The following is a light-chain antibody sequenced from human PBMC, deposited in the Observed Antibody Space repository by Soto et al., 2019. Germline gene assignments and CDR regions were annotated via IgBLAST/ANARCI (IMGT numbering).Light chain of an antibody. J-gene: IGLJ3*02. CDR2: SNN. CDR1: SSNIGSNY. V-gene: IGLV1-47*02. CDR3: AAWDDSLSGNWV. Sequence: HSVLTQPPSASGTPGQRVTISCSGSSSNIGSNYVYWYQQLPGTAPKLLIYSNNQRPSGVPDRFSGSKSGTSASLAISGLRSEDEADYYCAAWDDSLSGNWVFGGGTKLTVL.